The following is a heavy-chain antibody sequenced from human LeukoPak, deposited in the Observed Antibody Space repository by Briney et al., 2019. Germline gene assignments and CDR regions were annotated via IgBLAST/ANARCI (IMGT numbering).Heavy chain of an antibody. Sequence: GGSLRLSCAASGFTFSSYWMHWVRQAPGKGLEWVSVIYSGGSTYYADSVKGRFTISRDNSKNTLYLQMNSLRAEDTAVYYCARGSWRTEMATLNWYFDLWGRGTLVTVSS. CDR3: ARGSWRTEMATLNWYFDL. CDR2: IYSGGST. J-gene: IGHJ2*01. D-gene: IGHD5-24*01. V-gene: IGHV3-53*01. CDR1: GFTFSSYW.